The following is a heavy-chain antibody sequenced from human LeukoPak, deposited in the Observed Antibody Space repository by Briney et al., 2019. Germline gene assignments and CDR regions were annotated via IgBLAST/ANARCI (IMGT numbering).Heavy chain of an antibody. CDR3: ARHAVEAASRWFDP. J-gene: IGHJ5*02. D-gene: IGHD1-1*01. CDR2: IYYSGST. CDR1: GDSMSNRHYC. V-gene: IGHV4-39*01. Sequence: SETLSLTCTVSGDSMSNRHYCWGWIRQPPGKGLEWIGSIYYSGSTYYNPSLKSRVTMSVDTSKKQFSLKLSSVTAADTAVYYCARHAVEAASRWFDPWGQGTLVTVSS.